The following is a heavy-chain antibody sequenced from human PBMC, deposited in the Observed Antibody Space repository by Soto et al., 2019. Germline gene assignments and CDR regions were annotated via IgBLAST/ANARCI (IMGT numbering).Heavy chain of an antibody. Sequence: QVQLVESGGGVVQPGRSLRLSCAASGFTFSSYGMHWVRQAPGKGLEWVAVIWYDGSNKYYAGSVKGRFTISRDNSKNTLYLQMNSLRAEDTAVYYCARRYDFWSGYYTPSGMDVWGQGTTVTVSS. V-gene: IGHV3-33*01. CDR3: ARRYDFWSGYYTPSGMDV. CDR2: IWYDGSNK. D-gene: IGHD3-3*01. CDR1: GFTFSSYG. J-gene: IGHJ6*02.